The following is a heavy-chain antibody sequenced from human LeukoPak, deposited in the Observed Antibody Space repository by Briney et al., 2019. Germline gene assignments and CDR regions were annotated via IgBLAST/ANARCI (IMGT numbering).Heavy chain of an antibody. J-gene: IGHJ4*02. CDR1: GGSISSYY. D-gene: IGHD6-13*01. V-gene: IGHV4-59*01. Sequence: PSETLSLTCTVSGGSISSYYWSRIRQPPGKGLEWIGYIYYSGSTNYNPSLKSRVTISVDTSKNQFSLKLSSVTAADTAVYYCARGRVAKLDYWGQGTLVTVSS. CDR3: ARGRVAKLDY. CDR2: IYYSGST.